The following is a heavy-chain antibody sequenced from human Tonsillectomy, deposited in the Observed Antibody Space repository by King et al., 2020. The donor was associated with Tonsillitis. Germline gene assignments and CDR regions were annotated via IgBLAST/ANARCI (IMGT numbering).Heavy chain of an antibody. CDR3: ARGSSGSYSFWYFDL. D-gene: IGHD3-10*01. V-gene: IGHV4-34*01. J-gene: IGHJ2*01. CDR1: GGSFSGYY. CDR2: INHSGST. Sequence: QLQQWGAGLLKPSETLSLTCAVYGGSFSGYYWSWIRQPPGKGLEWIGEINHSGSTNYNPSLKSRVTVSVDTSKNQFSLKLSSVTAADTAVYYCARGSSGSYSFWYFDLWGRGTLSLSPQ.